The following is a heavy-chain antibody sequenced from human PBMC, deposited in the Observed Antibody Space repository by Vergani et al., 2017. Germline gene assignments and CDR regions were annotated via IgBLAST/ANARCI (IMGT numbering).Heavy chain of an antibody. D-gene: IGHD4-11*01. J-gene: IGHJ6*03. V-gene: IGHV3-23*01. Sequence: EVQLLESGGGLVQPGGSLRLSCAASGFTFSSYAMSWVRQAPGKGLEWVSAISGSGCSTYYADSVKGRFTISRDNSKNTLYLQMNSLRAEDTAVYYCAKYSNYGLGKVYYYYYYMDVWGKGTTVIVSS. CDR2: ISGSGCST. CDR3: AKYSNYGLGKVYYYYYYMDV. CDR1: GFTFSSYA.